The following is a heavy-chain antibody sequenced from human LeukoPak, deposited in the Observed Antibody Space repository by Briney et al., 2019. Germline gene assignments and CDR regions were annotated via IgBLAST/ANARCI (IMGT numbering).Heavy chain of an antibody. CDR2: IYSAGTT. CDR1: GFSVNGDF. Sequence: PGGSLRLSCAASGFSVNGDFLNWVRQAPGKGLEWVSAIYSAGTTYYTDSVKGRFTVSRDISKNTLYLQMNALRAEDTAIYYCARGKHGDYGSWFDPWGPGTLVIVSS. D-gene: IGHD4-17*01. CDR3: ARGKHGDYGSWFDP. V-gene: IGHV3-53*01. J-gene: IGHJ5*02.